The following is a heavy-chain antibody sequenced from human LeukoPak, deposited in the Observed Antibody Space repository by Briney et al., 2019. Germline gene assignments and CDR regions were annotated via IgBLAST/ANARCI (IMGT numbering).Heavy chain of an antibody. Sequence: SETLSLTCTVSGGSISSSSYYWGWIRQPPGKGLDWIGSIYYSGSTYYNPSLKSRVTISVDKSKNQFSLKLSSVTAADTAVYFCARILNLNWFDPWGQGTLVTVSS. CDR3: ARILNLNWFDP. V-gene: IGHV4-39*07. CDR2: IYYSGST. J-gene: IGHJ5*02. CDR1: GGSISSSSYY. D-gene: IGHD2-15*01.